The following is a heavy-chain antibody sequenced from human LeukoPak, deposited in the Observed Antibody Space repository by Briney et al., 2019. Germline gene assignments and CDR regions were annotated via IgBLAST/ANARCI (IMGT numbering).Heavy chain of an antibody. CDR3: ATSPSTGV. CDR2: IYSGGNT. J-gene: IGHJ4*02. V-gene: IGHV3-53*01. Sequence: GGSLRLSCAASGFTVSNNYMNWVRQAPGKGLEWVSVIYSGGNTYYADSVKGRFTISRDNSKNSLYLRMNSLRAEDTAVYYCATSPSTGVWGQGTLVTVSS. CDR1: GFTVSNNY. D-gene: IGHD1-14*01.